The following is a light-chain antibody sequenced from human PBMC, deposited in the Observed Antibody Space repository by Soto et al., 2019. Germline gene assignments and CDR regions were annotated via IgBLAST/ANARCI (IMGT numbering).Light chain of an antibody. CDR2: NNN. CDR1: NFNIGSHT. CDR3: SVWDDSLKGWV. V-gene: IGLV1-44*01. J-gene: IGLJ3*02. Sequence: QSVLTQPPSASGIPGQRVTISCAGSNFNIGSHTVNWYQQLPGTAPKLLIHNNNQRPSGVPDRFSGSKSGTSASLAISGLQSEDEADYSCSVWDDSLKGWVFGGGPKLTVL.